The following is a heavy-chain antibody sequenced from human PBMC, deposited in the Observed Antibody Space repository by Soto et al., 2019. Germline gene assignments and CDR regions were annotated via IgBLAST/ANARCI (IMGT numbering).Heavy chain of an antibody. V-gene: IGHV1-8*01. Sequence: KFSCKASVYTFTSYDINWVRQATGQGLEWMGWMNPNSGNTGYAQKFQGRVTMTRNTSISTAYMELSSLRSEDTAVYYCARGLSVLLWFGSYGMDVWGQGTTVTVSS. J-gene: IGHJ6*02. CDR1: VYTFTSYD. CDR2: MNPNSGNT. D-gene: IGHD3-10*01. CDR3: ARGLSVLLWFGSYGMDV.